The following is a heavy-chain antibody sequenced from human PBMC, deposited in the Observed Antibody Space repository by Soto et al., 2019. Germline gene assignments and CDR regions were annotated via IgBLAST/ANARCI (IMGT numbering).Heavy chain of an antibody. Sequence: PGGSVRLSCAASGFTFSSYGMHWVRQAPGKGLEWVAVIWYDGSNKCYADSVKGRFTISRDNSKNTLYLQMNSLRAEDTAVYYCAREGDYDFWSGLPYGMDVWGQGTTVTVSS. CDR2: IWYDGSNK. D-gene: IGHD3-3*01. CDR3: AREGDYDFWSGLPYGMDV. J-gene: IGHJ6*02. V-gene: IGHV3-33*01. CDR1: GFTFSSYG.